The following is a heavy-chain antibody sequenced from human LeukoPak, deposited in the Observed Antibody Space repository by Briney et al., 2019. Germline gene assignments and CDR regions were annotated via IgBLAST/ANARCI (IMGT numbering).Heavy chain of an antibody. D-gene: IGHD4/OR15-4a*01. CDR1: GYSISSTYY. J-gene: IGHJ4*02. V-gene: IGHV4-38-2*02. Sequence: SETLSLTCTVSGYSISSTYYWGWIRQPPGKGLEWIGNIYHSGSTYYNPSLKSRVTISLDTFKNQFSLRLSSVTAADTAVFYCARVGSYGDCFDYWGQGTLVTVSS. CDR2: IYHSGST. CDR3: ARVGSYGDCFDY.